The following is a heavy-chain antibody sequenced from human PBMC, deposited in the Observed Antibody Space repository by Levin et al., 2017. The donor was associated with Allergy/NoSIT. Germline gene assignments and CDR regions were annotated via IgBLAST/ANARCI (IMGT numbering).Heavy chain of an antibody. J-gene: IGHJ6*02. Sequence: GESLKISCAASGFTFSSYAMSWVRQAPGKGLEWVSAISGSGGSTYYADSVKGRFTISRDNSKNTLYLQMNSLRAEDTAVYYCAKDGGSYEPYYYGMDVWGQGTTVTVSS. CDR3: AKDGGSYEPYYYGMDV. D-gene: IGHD5-18*01. CDR1: GFTFSSYA. CDR2: ISGSGGST. V-gene: IGHV3-23*01.